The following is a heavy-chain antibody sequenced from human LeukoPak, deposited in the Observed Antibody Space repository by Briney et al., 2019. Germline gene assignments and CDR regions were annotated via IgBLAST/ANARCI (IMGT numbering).Heavy chain of an antibody. Sequence: GGSLRLSCAASGFTFSSYAMSWVRQAPGKGLEWVSAISGSGGSTYYADSVKGRFTISRDNFKNTLYLQMNSLRAEDTAVYYCAKDEDYYGSGSYYTYNWFDPWGQGTLVTVSS. J-gene: IGHJ5*02. CDR2: ISGSGGST. D-gene: IGHD3-10*01. V-gene: IGHV3-23*01. CDR1: GFTFSSYA. CDR3: AKDEDYYGSGSYYTYNWFDP.